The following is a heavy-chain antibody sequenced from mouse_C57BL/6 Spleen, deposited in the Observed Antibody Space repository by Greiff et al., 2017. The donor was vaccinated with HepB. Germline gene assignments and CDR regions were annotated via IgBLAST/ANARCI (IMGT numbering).Heavy chain of an antibody. CDR3: ARRDGSPLDY. Sequence: VKLQESGPELVKPGASVKISCKASGYAFSSSWMNWVKQRPGKGLEWIGRIYPGDGDTNYNGKFKGKATLTADKSSSTAYMQLSSLTSEDSAVYFCARRDGSPLDYWGQGTTLTVSS. J-gene: IGHJ2*01. CDR2: IYPGDGDT. CDR1: GYAFSSSW. V-gene: IGHV1-82*01. D-gene: IGHD1-1*01.